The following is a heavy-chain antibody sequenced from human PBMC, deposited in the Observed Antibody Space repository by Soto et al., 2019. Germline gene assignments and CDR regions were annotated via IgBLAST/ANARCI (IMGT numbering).Heavy chain of an antibody. CDR1: GFTFSDYY. CDR2: ISSSGSTI. J-gene: IGHJ4*02. D-gene: IGHD1-7*01. V-gene: IGHV3-11*04. CDR3: ARDVELELRGKRD. Sequence: GGSLRLSCAASGFTFSDYYMSWIRQAPGKGLEWVSYISSSGSTIYYADSVKGRFTISRDNAKNSLYLQMNSLRAEDAAVYVCARDVELELRGKRDWGQGTLVTVSS.